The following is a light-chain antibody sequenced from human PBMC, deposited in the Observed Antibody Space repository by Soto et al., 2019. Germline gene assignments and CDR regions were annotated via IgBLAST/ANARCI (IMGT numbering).Light chain of an antibody. CDR3: SSYSTSSTLIL. Sequence: QSALTQPASVSGSPGQTVIICCTGTSSDIGGYNSVSWYQQHPGRAPKLILFDVSNRPSKIPDRFSGSKSDNTASLTISGLQAEDEADYYCSSYSTSSTLILFGGGTKLTVL. CDR2: DVS. CDR1: SSDIGGYNS. V-gene: IGLV2-14*03. J-gene: IGLJ2*01.